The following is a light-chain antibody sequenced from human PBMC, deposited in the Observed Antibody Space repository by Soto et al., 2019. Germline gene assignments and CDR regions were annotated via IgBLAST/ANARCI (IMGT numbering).Light chain of an antibody. V-gene: IGLV2-14*01. CDR2: EVS. Sequence: QSALTQPASVSGSPGQSITISCTGTSSDVGGYNYVSWYQQHPGKARKLMIYEVSNRPSGVSNRFSGSKSGNTASLTISGHQAENEGDYYCSSYTRSSTPDVFGTGTKLTVL. CDR1: SSDVGGYNY. J-gene: IGLJ1*01. CDR3: SSYTRSSTPDV.